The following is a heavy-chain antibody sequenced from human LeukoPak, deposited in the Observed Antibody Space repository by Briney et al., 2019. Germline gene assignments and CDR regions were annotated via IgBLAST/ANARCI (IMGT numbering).Heavy chain of an antibody. V-gene: IGHV1-46*01. Sequence: ASVNVSCKASGYTFTSYYMHWVRQAPGQGLEWMGIINPSGGSTSYAQKFQGRVTMTRDTSTSTVYMELSSLRSEDTAVYYRARSRPPKPDIVVVPAAMRRYNWFDPWGQGTLVTVSS. CDR2: INPSGGST. J-gene: IGHJ5*02. CDR3: ARSRPPKPDIVVVPAAMRRYNWFDP. CDR1: GYTFTSYY. D-gene: IGHD2-2*01.